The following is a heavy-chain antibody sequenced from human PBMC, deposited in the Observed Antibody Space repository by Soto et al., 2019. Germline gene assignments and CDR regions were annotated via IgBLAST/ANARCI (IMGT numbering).Heavy chain of an antibody. J-gene: IGHJ5*02. CDR2: IIPILGIA. CDR3: ARDWINWNDIWFDP. CDR1: GGTFSSYT. V-gene: IGHV1-69*04. D-gene: IGHD1-20*01. Sequence: ASVKVSCKASGGTFSSYTISWVRQAPGQGLEWMGRIIPILGIANYAQKFQGRVTITADKSTSTAYMELSSLRSEDTAVYYCARDWINWNDIWFDPWGQGTLVTVSS.